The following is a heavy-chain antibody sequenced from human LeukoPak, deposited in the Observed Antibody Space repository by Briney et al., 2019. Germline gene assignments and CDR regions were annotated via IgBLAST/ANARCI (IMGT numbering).Heavy chain of an antibody. CDR1: GFTFSSYA. J-gene: IGHJ4*02. CDR2: ISGSGGNT. CDR3: AKQRGSGGWYPLDH. D-gene: IGHD6-19*01. V-gene: IGHV3-23*01. Sequence: GGSLRLSCAASGFTFSSYAMSWVRQAPGKGLEWVSTISGSGGNTYYADSVKGRFTISRDNSMNTLYLQMNSLRAEDTAVFYCAKQRGSGGWYPLDHWGQGTLVTVSS.